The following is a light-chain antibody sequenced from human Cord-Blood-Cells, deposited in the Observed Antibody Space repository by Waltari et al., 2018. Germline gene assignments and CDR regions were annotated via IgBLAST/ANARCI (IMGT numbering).Light chain of an antibody. CDR3: ASYDSSLSGWV. CDR2: GDS. J-gene: IGLJ3*02. Sequence: QSVLTQPPSVSAAPGQRVTISCTGSSPNIGAGYDVHWYQQLPGTPPKLLIYGDSHRPSGIPDRFSGSKSGTSASLAITGLQAEDGADYYCASYDSSLSGWVFGGGTKLTVL. V-gene: IGLV1-40*01. CDR1: SPNIGAGYD.